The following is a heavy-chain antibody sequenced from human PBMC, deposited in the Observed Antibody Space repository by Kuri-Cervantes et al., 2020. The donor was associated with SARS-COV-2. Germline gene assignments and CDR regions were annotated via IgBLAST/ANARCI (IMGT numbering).Heavy chain of an antibody. V-gene: IGHV4-34*01. CDR2: ITQSGNT. D-gene: IGHD2-2*01. Sequence: SCAVYGGSFSGYYWSWIRQPPGKGLEWIGEITQSGNTNYNPSLKSRVTISVDTSKNQFSLKLSSVTAADTAVYYCAILGGYCSSTSCPNTQKDTEYYYMDVWGKGATVTVSS. J-gene: IGHJ6*03. CDR3: AILGGYCSSTSCPNTQKDTEYYYMDV. CDR1: GGSFSGYY.